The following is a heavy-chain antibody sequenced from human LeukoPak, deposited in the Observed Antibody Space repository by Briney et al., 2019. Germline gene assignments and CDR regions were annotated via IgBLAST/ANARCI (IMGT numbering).Heavy chain of an antibody. CDR1: GFTFSNYA. Sequence: GGSLRLSCAASGFTFSNYAVNWIRQAPGKGLKWVSVISGSGSSIYYTDSVKGRFTISRDNSKNTLYLQMNSLRTEDTAVYYCARHRIAAAVAFYFDSWGQGALVAVSS. CDR2: ISGSGSSI. CDR3: ARHRIAAAVAFYFDS. J-gene: IGHJ4*02. V-gene: IGHV3-23*01. D-gene: IGHD6-13*01.